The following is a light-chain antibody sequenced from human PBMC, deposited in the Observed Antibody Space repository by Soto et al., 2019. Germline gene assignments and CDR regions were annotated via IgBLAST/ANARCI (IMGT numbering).Light chain of an antibody. V-gene: IGLV2-14*01. CDR3: SSYTSSDTWV. J-gene: IGLJ3*02. CDR2: EVN. Sequence: QSVLTQPASVSGSPGQSITISCTGTSSDVGGYNHVSWYQQYPGKAPKVKIYEVNNRPSGVSDRFSGSKSGNTASLTISGLQPEDEADYYCSSYTSSDTWVFGGGTKVTVL. CDR1: SSDVGGYNH.